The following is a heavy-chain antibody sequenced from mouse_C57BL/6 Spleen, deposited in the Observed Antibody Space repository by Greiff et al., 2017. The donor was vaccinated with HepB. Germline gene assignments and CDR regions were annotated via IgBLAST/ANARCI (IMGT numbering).Heavy chain of an antibody. V-gene: IGHV5-6*02. CDR2: ISSGGSYT. Sequence: EVMLVESGGDLVKPGGSLKLSCAASGFTFSSYGMSWVRQTPDKRLEWVATISSGGSYTYYPDSVKGRFTISRDNAKNTLYLQMSSLKSEDTAMYYCARRFITTVVDYFDYWGQGTTLTVSS. J-gene: IGHJ2*01. CDR3: ARRFITTVVDYFDY. D-gene: IGHD1-1*01. CDR1: GFTFSSYG.